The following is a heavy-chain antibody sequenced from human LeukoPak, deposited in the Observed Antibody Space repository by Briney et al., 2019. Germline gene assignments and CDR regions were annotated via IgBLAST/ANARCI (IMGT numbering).Heavy chain of an antibody. J-gene: IGHJ4*02. V-gene: IGHV4-34*01. CDR1: GGSFSGYY. CDR2: INHSGST. Sequence: SDTLSLTCAVYGGSFSGYYWSWMRQPPGKGLEWIGEINHSGSTNYNPSLKSRVTISVDTSKNQFSLKLSSVTAADTAVYYCARGVLWWSPPGAVEVYFDYWGQGTLVTVYS. CDR3: ARGVLWWSPPGAVEVYFDY. D-gene: IGHD2-21*01.